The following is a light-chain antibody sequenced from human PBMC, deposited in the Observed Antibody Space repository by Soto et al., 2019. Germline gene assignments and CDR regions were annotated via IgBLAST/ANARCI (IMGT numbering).Light chain of an antibody. CDR3: SSYTSSSTRV. CDR1: SSYVGGYNY. Sequence: LTQPASVSGSPGQSITISCTGTSSYVGGYNYVSWYQQHPGKAPKLMIYDVSNRPSGVSNRFSGSKSGNTASLSISGLQAEDEADYYCSSYTSSSTRVFGTGTKVTVL. V-gene: IGLV2-14*01. CDR2: DVS. J-gene: IGLJ1*01.